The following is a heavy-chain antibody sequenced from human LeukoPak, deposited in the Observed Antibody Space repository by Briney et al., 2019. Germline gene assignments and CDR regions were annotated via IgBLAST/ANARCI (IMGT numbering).Heavy chain of an antibody. CDR3: ASSIFGVVLGTKLDY. V-gene: IGHV3-74*01. D-gene: IGHD3-3*01. Sequence: GGSLRLSCAASGFTFTTFWMHWVRQAPGKGLVWVSRINHDGSSTNYADSVKGRFTISRDNSKNTLFLQMSSLRPEDTALYYCASSIFGVVLGTKLDYWGQGTLVTVSS. CDR1: GFTFTTFW. CDR2: INHDGSST. J-gene: IGHJ4*02.